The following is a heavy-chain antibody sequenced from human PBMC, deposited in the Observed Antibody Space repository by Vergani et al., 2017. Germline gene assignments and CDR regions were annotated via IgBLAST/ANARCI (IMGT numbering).Heavy chain of an antibody. Sequence: HVQLVQSGAEVKKPGASVKVSCKASGYTFTSYDINWVRQATGQGLEWVERFIPHLEITTLAQHLQGRVIITAGKSTDTAYMELISLRPEDTAVYYCAGEGNYDDSTGFGPWGSFDWGPGTLVTVSS. J-gene: IGHJ4*02. CDR1: GYTFTSYD. CDR3: AGEGNYDDSTGFGPWGSFD. V-gene: IGHV1-69*09. CDR2: FIPHLEIT. D-gene: IGHD3-22*01.